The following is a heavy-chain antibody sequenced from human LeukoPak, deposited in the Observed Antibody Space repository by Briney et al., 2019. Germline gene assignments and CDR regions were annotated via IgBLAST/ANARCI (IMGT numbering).Heavy chain of an antibody. J-gene: IGHJ4*02. CDR3: ARGVEPLAANTLAY. CDR1: ALTVITND. D-gene: IGHD1-14*01. V-gene: IGHV3-53*01. CDR2: LYSDGNT. Sequence: QPPRSLRPSSAAAALTVITNDMTWVRPAPGKGIEWVSVLYSDGNTKYADSVQGRFTISRDNSKNTLYLEMNSLRPDDTAVYYCARGVEPLAANTLAYWGQGTLVTVSS.